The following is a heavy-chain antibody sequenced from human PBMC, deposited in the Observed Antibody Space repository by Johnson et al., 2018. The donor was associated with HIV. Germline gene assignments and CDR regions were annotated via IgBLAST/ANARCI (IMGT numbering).Heavy chain of an antibody. V-gene: IGHV3-7*03. D-gene: IGHD3-22*01. J-gene: IGHJ3*02. CDR2: IKQDGSAE. Sequence: VQLVESGGGVVQPGRSLRLSCAASGFTFSSYGMHWVRQAAGKGLEWVANIKQDGSAEYYGDYVRGRFTISRDNARNSLHLQMRGLRAEDTAMYYCARDDSSGFDDAFDMWGQGTMVTVAS. CDR1: GFTFSSYG. CDR3: ARDDSSGFDDAFDM.